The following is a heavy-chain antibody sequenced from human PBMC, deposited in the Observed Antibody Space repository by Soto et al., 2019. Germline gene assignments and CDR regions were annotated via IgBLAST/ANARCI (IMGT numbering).Heavy chain of an antibody. Sequence: PGGSLRLSCAASGFTFSHAWMHWVRQVPGKGLEYVSAISSNGGSTYYANSVKGRFTISRDNSKNTLYLQMGSLRAEDMAVYYCARDHGLGIDYWGQGTLDTVSS. J-gene: IGHJ4*02. CDR1: GFTFSHAW. V-gene: IGHV3-64*01. D-gene: IGHD6-19*01. CDR2: ISSNGGST. CDR3: ARDHGLGIDY.